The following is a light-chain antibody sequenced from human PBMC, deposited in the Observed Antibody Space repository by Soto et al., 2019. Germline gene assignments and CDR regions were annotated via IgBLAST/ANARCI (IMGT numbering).Light chain of an antibody. CDR3: QQYNNWPLFT. CDR1: QSVGSN. CDR2: GAS. Sequence: EIVMTQSPATLSVSPGERATLSCRASQSVGSNLAWYQQKPGQAPRLLIYGASTRATDIPARFSGSGSGTEFTLTISSLQSEDVAVYCCQQYNNWPLFTFGPGTKVYIK. V-gene: IGKV3-15*01. J-gene: IGKJ3*01.